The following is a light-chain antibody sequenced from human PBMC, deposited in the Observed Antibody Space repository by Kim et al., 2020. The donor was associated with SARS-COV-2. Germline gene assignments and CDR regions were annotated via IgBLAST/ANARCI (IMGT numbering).Light chain of an antibody. J-gene: IGLJ2*01. CDR1: NIGSKR. Sequence: APGKTARITCGGNNIGSKRVHWYQQKPGQAPLLVIYYDSYRPSGIPERFSGSNSGNTATLTISRVEAGDEADYYCQVWDSSSDHVVFGGGTQLTVL. CDR2: YDS. CDR3: QVWDSSSDHVV. V-gene: IGLV3-21*04.